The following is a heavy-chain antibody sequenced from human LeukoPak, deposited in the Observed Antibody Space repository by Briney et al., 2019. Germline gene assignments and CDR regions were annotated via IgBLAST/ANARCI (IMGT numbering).Heavy chain of an antibody. D-gene: IGHD3-22*01. V-gene: IGHV3-48*03. J-gene: IGHJ1*01. CDR2: ISSSGSTI. Sequence: PGGSLRLSCAASGFTLSSYEMNWVRQAPGKGLEWVSYISSSGSTIYYADSVKGRFTISRDNAKNSLYLQMNSLRAEDTAVYYCVVGDYYDSSGYYRAFQHWGQGTLVTVSS. CDR3: VVGDYYDSSGYYRAFQH. CDR1: GFTLSSYE.